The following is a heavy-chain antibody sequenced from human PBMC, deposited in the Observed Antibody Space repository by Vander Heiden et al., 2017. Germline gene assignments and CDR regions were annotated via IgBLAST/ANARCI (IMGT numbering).Heavy chain of an antibody. CDR1: GFTFSSYS. D-gene: IGHD3-16*02. J-gene: IGHJ5*02. Sequence: EVQLVESAGGLVKPGASLRLSCAASGFTFSSYSMNWVRQAPGKGLEWVSSISSSSGYIYYADSVKGRFTISRDNAKNSLYLQMNSLRAEDTAVYYCAKDVNYDYVWGSYRWSWLDPWGQGTLVTVSS. CDR2: ISSSSGYI. V-gene: IGHV3-21*01. CDR3: AKDVNYDYVWGSYRWSWLDP.